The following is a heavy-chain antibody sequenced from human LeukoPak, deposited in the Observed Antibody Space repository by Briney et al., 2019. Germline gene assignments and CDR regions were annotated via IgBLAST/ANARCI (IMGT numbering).Heavy chain of an antibody. V-gene: IGHV1-69*04. CDR2: IIPILGIA. Sequence: ASVKLSCKASGATFTSYAISWVRQAPRQGLEWMGRIIPILGIANYAQKFQGRVTITADKSTSTAYMELSSLRSEDTAVYYCASGAYCGSDCYSYFDYWGQGTLVTVSS. J-gene: IGHJ4*02. D-gene: IGHD2-21*02. CDR3: ASGAYCGSDCYSYFDY. CDR1: GATFTSYA.